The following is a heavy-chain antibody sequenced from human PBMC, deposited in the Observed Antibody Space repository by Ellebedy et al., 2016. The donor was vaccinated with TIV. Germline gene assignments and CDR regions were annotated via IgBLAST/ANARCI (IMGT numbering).Heavy chain of an antibody. J-gene: IGHJ4*02. D-gene: IGHD2-15*01. CDR3: AKDKEGEVADYFDY. CDR2: ITISGDIT. V-gene: IGHV3-23*01. Sequence: GESLKISCAASGFTFSTYAMSWVRQAPGKGLEWVSAITISGDITFYADSVKGRFTIARDNSQNTLFLQMNSLRAEETAIYYCAKDKEGEVADYFDYWGQGTLVTVSS. CDR1: GFTFSTYA.